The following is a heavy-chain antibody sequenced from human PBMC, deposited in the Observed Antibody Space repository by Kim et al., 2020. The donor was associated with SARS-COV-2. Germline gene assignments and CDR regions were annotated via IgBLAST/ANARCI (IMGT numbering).Heavy chain of an antibody. J-gene: IGHJ4*02. D-gene: IGHD6-13*01. CDR1: GYTFSTYT. Sequence: ASVKVSCRASGYTFSTYTMNWVRQAPGQGLEWMGWINTNTGNPTYARGFTGRFVFSLDTSVSTAYLQITTLRAEDTAIYYCARERSNSLDYWGQGTLVTV. CDR2: INTNTGNP. V-gene: IGHV7-4-1*02. CDR3: ARERSNSLDY.